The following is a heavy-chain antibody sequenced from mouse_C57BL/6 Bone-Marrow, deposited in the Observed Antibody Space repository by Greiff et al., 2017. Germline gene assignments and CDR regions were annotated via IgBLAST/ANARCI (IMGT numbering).Heavy chain of an antibody. CDR3: TGWLLRRLLVAY. CDR2: IDPETGGT. CDR1: GYTFTDYE. J-gene: IGHJ3*01. V-gene: IGHV1-15*01. Sequence: QVPLQQSGAELVRPGASVTLSCKASGYTFTDYEMHWVKQTPVHGLEWIGAIDPETGGTAYNQKFKGKAILTADKSSSTAYMELRSLTSEDSAVYYCTGWLLRRLLVAYWGQGTLVTVAA. D-gene: IGHD2-3*01.